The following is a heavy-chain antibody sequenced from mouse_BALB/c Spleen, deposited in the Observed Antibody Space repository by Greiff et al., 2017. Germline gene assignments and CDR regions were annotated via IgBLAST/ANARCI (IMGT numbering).Heavy chain of an antibody. V-gene: IGHV5-9-3*01. CDR2: ISSGGSYT. CDR1: GFTFSSYA. Sequence: EVQLVESGGGLVKPGGSLKLSCAASGFTFSSYAMSWVRQTPEKRLEWVATISSGGSYTYYPDSVKGRFTISRDNAKNTLYLQMSSLRSEDTAMYYCASGGNSSWFAYWGQGTLVTVSA. CDR3: ASGGNSSWFAY. D-gene: IGHD1-1*02. J-gene: IGHJ3*01.